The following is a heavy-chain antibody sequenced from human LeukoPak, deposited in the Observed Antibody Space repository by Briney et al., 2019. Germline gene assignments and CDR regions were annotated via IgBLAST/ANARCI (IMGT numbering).Heavy chain of an antibody. Sequence: GESLKISCKGSGYSFTYYWIGWVRQMPGKGLEWMGIIYPGDSDTRYSPSFQGQVTISADKFISTAYLQWSSLKASDTAMYYCVRHRIVGATTMVDDFDIWGQGTMVTVSS. CDR1: GYSFTYYW. J-gene: IGHJ3*02. CDR2: IYPGDSDT. CDR3: VRHRIVGATTMVDDFDI. D-gene: IGHD1-26*01. V-gene: IGHV5-51*01.